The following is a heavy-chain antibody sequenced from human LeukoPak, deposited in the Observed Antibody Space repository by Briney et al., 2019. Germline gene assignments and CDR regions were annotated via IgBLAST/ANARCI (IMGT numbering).Heavy chain of an antibody. D-gene: IGHD3-3*01. Sequence: GGSLRLSCAASGFTFSSYAMSWVRQAPGKGLEWVSAISGSGGSTYYADSVKGRFIISRDNSKNTLYLQMNSLRAEDTAVYYCAKDLSSSVRFLEWLAVDYYYYMDVWGKGTTVTVSS. CDR3: AKDLSSSVRFLEWLAVDYYYYMDV. J-gene: IGHJ6*03. V-gene: IGHV3-23*01. CDR2: ISGSGGST. CDR1: GFTFSSYA.